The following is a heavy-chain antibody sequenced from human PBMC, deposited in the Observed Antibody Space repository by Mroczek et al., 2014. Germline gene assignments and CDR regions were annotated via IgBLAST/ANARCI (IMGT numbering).Heavy chain of an antibody. CDR3: AREEYYDFWSGFYYYYMDV. Sequence: QVQLQESGPGLVKPSQTLSLTCTVSGGSISSGSYYWSWIRQPAGKGLEWIGRIYTSGSTNYNPSLKSRVTMSVDTSKNQFSLKLSSVTAADTAVYYCAREEYYDFWSGFYYYYMDVWGKGTTVTVSS. CDR1: GGSISSGSYY. V-gene: IGHV4-61*02. J-gene: IGHJ6*03. D-gene: IGHD3-3*01. CDR2: IYTSGST.